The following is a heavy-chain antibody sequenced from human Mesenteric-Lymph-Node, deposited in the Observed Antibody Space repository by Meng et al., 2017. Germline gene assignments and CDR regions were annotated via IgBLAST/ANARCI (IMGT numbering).Heavy chain of an antibody. CDR1: GGSFSGYY. V-gene: IGHV4-34*01. CDR3: ARGYSNSHAY. J-gene: IGHJ4*02. D-gene: IGHD4-11*01. CDR2: INHSGST. Sequence: QVQLQQWCAGLLKPSETLSLTCAVYGGSFSGYYWSWIRQPPGKGLEWIGEINHSGSTNYNPSLKSRVTISEDTSKNQFSLKLSSVTAADTAVYYCARGYSNSHAYWGQGTLVTVSS.